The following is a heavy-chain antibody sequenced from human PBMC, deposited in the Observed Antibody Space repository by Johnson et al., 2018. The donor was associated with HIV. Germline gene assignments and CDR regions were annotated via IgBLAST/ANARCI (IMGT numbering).Heavy chain of an antibody. CDR3: ARGIAVSNWVDI. J-gene: IGHJ3*02. CDR2: IYSGGST. D-gene: IGHD6-19*01. Sequence: VQLVESGGGLIQPGGSLRLSCAASGFSVTNTSVSWVRQAPGKGLEWVSVIYSGGSTYYADSVKGRFTISRDNSKNTLYLQMNSLRAEDTAVYYCARGIAVSNWVDIWGQGTMVTVSS. CDR1: GFSVTNTS. V-gene: IGHV3-53*01.